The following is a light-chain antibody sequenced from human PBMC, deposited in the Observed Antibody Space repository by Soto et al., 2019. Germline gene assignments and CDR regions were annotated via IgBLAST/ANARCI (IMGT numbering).Light chain of an antibody. V-gene: IGLV2-14*03. Sequence: QSALTQPASVSGSPGQSITISCTGTSTDVGGYDYVSWYQHHPGKAPKLMIYDVTNRPSGVSNRVSGSKSGNTASLTISGLQAEDEADYYCTSYTSSSTLHVVFGGGTKVTVL. CDR2: DVT. CDR3: TSYTSSSTLHVV. J-gene: IGLJ2*01. CDR1: STDVGGYDY.